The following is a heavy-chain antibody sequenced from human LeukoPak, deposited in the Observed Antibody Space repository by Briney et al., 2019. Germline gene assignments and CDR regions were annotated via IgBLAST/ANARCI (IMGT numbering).Heavy chain of an antibody. CDR1: GDSVSSNTYY. CDR2: IYYSGGT. V-gene: IGHV4-39*01. J-gene: IGHJ4*02. Sequence: SETLSLTCTVSGDSVSSNTYYWGWIRQPPGKGLEWIANIYYSGGTYYNPSLKSRVTISVDTSKNQFSLKLSSVTAGDTAVYYCARLSGTWYWSGYAFDYWGQGTLVTLSS. CDR3: ARLSGTWYWSGYAFDY. D-gene: IGHD3-3*01.